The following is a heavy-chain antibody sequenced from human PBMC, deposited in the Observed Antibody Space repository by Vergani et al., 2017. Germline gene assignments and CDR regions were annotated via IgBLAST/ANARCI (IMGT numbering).Heavy chain of an antibody. Sequence: EVQLVESGGGLVQPGGSLRLSCAASGFTFSSYWMSWVRQAPGKGLEWVANIKQDGSEKYYVDSVKGRFTISRDNAKNSLYLQMNSLRAEDTALYHCARDGYDSSGYYSYWGQGTLVTVSS. D-gene: IGHD3-22*01. J-gene: IGHJ4*02. CDR3: ARDGYDSSGYYSY. V-gene: IGHV3-7*03. CDR1: GFTFSSYW. CDR2: IKQDGSEK.